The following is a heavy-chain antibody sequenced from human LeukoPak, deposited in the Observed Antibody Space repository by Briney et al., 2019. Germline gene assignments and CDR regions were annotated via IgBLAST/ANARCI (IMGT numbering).Heavy chain of an antibody. V-gene: IGHV4-38-2*01. CDR1: GYSISSGYY. CDR3: ARLSGAPVRHPIYHFDY. D-gene: IGHD1-26*01. Sequence: SETLSLTCVVSGYSISSGYYWGWVRQPPGKGLEWIGNIYHSGSTYKNPSLKSRVTISLDTSKNQFSLKLSSVTAADTAMYYCARLSGAPVRHPIYHFDYWGQGTLVTVSS. CDR2: IYHSGST. J-gene: IGHJ4*02.